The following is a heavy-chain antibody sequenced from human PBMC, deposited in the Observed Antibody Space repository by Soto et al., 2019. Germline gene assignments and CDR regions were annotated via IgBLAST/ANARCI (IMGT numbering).Heavy chain of an antibody. D-gene: IGHD5-18*01. J-gene: IGHJ4*02. CDR1: GFTFSSYA. Sequence: GGSLRLSCAASGFTFSSYAMHWVRQAPGKGLEWVAVISYDGSNKYYADSVKGRFTISRDNSKNTLYLQMNSLRAEDTAVYYCASAPGYSYGQDYFDYWCQGILVTVSS. CDR3: ASAPGYSYGQDYFDY. V-gene: IGHV3-30-3*01. CDR2: ISYDGSNK.